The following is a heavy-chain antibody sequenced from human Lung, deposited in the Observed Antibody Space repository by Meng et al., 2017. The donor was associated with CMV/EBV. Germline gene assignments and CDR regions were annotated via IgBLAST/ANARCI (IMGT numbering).Heavy chain of an antibody. V-gene: IGHV2-70D*14. CDR2: IDWHDDK. CDR3: ARTSDYYHVMDV. J-gene: IGHJ6*02. Sequence: SGPXLVXPTQTLTLTCTFSGFSLSSTGLRVNWIRQPPGKALEWLARIDWHDDKLYNTSLKTRLTISKDTFKNQVVLTMTDMDHVDTATYYCARTSDYYHVMDVWGQGXTVTVSS. CDR1: GFSLSSTGLR.